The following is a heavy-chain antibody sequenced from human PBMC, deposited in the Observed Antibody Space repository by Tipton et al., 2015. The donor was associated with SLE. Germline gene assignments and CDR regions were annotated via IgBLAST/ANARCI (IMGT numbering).Heavy chain of an antibody. Sequence: QLVQSGAEVKKPGESLRISCKGSGYRFTSYWINWVRQMPGKGLEWMGKMDPTDSYTNYSPSFQGHVIMSVDKSINTAYLQWSSLKASDTAMYYCAKALDVADVSGDIWGQGTMVTVSS. CDR2: MDPTDSYT. D-gene: IGHD6-19*01. J-gene: IGHJ3*02. CDR1: GYRFTSYW. CDR3: AKALDVADVSGDI. V-gene: IGHV5-10-1*01.